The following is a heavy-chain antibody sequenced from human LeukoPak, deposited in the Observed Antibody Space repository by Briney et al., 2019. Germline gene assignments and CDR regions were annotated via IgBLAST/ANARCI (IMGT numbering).Heavy chain of an antibody. J-gene: IGHJ4*02. CDR3: ARHRRYSSSWFPLDFDY. Sequence: SETLSLTCTVSGGSISSYYWSWIRQPAGKGLEWIGRIYTSGSTNYNPSLKSRVTMSVDPSKNQFSLKLSSVTAADTAVYYCARHRRYSSSWFPLDFDYWGQGTLVTVSS. CDR2: IYTSGST. V-gene: IGHV4-4*07. CDR1: GGSISSYY. D-gene: IGHD6-13*01.